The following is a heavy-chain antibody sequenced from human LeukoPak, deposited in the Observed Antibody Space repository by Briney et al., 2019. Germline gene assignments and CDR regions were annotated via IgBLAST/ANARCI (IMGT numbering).Heavy chain of an antibody. CDR2: IYYSGST. Sequence: NPSETLSLTCTVSGGSISSSSYYWGWIRQPPGKGLERIGSIYYSGSTNYNPSLKSRVTISVDTSKNQFSLKLSSVTAADTAVYYCARDGTANDAFDIWGQGTMVTVSS. J-gene: IGHJ3*02. CDR1: GGSISSSSYY. CDR3: ARDGTANDAFDI. D-gene: IGHD5-18*01. V-gene: IGHV4-39*07.